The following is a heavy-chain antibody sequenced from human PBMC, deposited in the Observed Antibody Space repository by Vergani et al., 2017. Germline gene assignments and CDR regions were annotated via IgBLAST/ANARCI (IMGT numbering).Heavy chain of an antibody. CDR2: INHSGST. CDR3: ASGFVGGYYGPELGARINVDRYEYYFDY. CDR1: GGSFSGYY. Sequence: QVQLQQWGAGLLKPSETLSLTCAVYGGSFSGYYWSWIRQPPGKGLEWIGEINHSGSTNYNPSLKSRVTISVDTSKNQFSLKLSSVTAADTAVYYCASGFVGGYYGPELGARINVDRYEYYFDYWGQGTLVTVSS. J-gene: IGHJ4*02. D-gene: IGHD3-22*01. V-gene: IGHV4-34*01.